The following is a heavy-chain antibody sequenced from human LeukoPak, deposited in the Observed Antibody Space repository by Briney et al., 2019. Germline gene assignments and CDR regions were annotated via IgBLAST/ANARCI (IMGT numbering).Heavy chain of an antibody. V-gene: IGHV1-8*02. D-gene: IGHD3-22*01. J-gene: IGHJ1*01. CDR1: GYTFTDYS. Sequence: ASVKVSCKASGYTFTDYSMHWVRQAPGQGLEWMGWINPNSGDTDCAQKFQGRVTMTRNTSISTAYMELSSLRSEDTAVYYCARGLRDSSGREYFQDWGQGTLVTVSS. CDR3: ARGLRDSSGREYFQD. CDR2: INPNSGDT.